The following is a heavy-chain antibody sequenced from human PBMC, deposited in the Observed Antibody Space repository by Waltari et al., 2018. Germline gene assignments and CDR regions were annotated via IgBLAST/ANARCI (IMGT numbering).Heavy chain of an antibody. Sequence: QVQLVQSGAEVKKPGSSVKVSCKASGGTFSSYAISWVRQAPGQGLEWMGGIIPIFGTANYAQKFHGRVTITADESTSTAYIELSSLRSEDTAVYYCARDRYCGGDCYFAFDIWGQGTMVTVSS. J-gene: IGHJ3*02. CDR1: GGTFSSYA. V-gene: IGHV1-69*12. CDR3: ARDRYCGGDCYFAFDI. D-gene: IGHD2-21*02. CDR2: IIPIFGTA.